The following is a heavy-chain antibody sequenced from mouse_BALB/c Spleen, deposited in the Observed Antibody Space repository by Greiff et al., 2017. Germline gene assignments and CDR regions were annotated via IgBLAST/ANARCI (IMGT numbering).Heavy chain of an antibody. CDR1: GYTFTDYA. D-gene: IGHD2-1*01. CDR2: ISTYYGDA. J-gene: IGHJ4*01. V-gene: IGHV1S137*01. Sequence: QVQLKESGAELVRPGVSVKISCKGSGYTFTDYAMHWVKQSHAKSLEWIGVISTYYGDASYNQKFKGKATMTVDKSSSTAYMELARLTSEDSAIYYCARLGYGNYENAMDYWGQGTSVTVSS. CDR3: ARLGYGNYENAMDY.